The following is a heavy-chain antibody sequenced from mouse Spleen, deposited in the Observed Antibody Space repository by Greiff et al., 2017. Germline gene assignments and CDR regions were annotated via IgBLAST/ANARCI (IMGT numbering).Heavy chain of an antibody. CDR2: IDPFNGGT. Sequence: SGPELMKPGASVKISCKASGYSFTSYYMHWVKQSHGKSLEWIGYIDPFNGGTSYNQKFKGKATLTVDKSSSTAYMHLSSLTSEDSAVYYCARSGYDYDEDYWGQGTTLTVSS. D-gene: IGHD2-4*01. J-gene: IGHJ2*01. CDR1: GYSFTSYY. V-gene: IGHV1S135*01. CDR3: ARSGYDYDEDY.